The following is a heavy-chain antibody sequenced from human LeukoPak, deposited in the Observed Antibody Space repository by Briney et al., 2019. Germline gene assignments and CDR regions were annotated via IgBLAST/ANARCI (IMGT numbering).Heavy chain of an antibody. Sequence: PGESLRLSCAASGFTVSSNYMSWVRQAPGKGLEWVSVIYSGGSTYYADSVKGRFTISRDNSKNTLYLQVNSLRAEDTAVYYCARANYGAVDYFDYWGQGTLVTVSS. J-gene: IGHJ4*02. CDR1: GFTVSSNY. CDR2: IYSGGST. D-gene: IGHD4-17*01. CDR3: ARANYGAVDYFDY. V-gene: IGHV3-66*02.